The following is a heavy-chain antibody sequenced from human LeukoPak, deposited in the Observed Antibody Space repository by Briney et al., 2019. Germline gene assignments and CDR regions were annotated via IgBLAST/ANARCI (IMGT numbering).Heavy chain of an antibody. J-gene: IGHJ4*02. D-gene: IGHD6-13*01. CDR1: GFTFSSYW. CDR3: ARELAAAD. Sequence: GGSLRLSCAASGFTFSSYWMHWVRQAPGKGLEWVSYISSSSSTIYYADSVKGRFTISRDNAKNSLYLQMNSLRAEDTAVYYCARELAAADWGQGTLVTVSS. CDR2: ISSSSSTI. V-gene: IGHV3-48*01.